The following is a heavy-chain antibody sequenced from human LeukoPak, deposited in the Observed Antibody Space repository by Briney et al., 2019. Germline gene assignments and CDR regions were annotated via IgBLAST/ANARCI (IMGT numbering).Heavy chain of an antibody. V-gene: IGHV1-46*01. CDR1: GYTFTSYY. D-gene: IGHD6-13*01. CDR2: INPSGGST. J-gene: IGHJ3*02. CDR3: ASESSTPTGNDAFDI. Sequence: GASVKVSCKASGYTFTSYYMHWVRQAPGQGLEWMGIINPSGGSTSYAQKFQGRVTMTRDTSTSTVYMELSSLRSEDTAVYYCASESSTPTGNDAFDIWGQGTMVTVSS.